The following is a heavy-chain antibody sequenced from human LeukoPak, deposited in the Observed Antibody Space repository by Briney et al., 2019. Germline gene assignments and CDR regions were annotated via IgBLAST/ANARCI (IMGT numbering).Heavy chain of an antibody. V-gene: IGHV1-69*05. CDR3: ARSAYGGNSDYFDY. D-gene: IGHD4-23*01. CDR2: IIPIFGTA. J-gene: IGHJ4*02. Sequence: ASVKVFCKASGGTFSSYAISWVRQAPGQGLEWMGGIIPIFGTANYAQKLQGRVTITTDESTSTAYMELSSLRSEDTAVYYCARSAYGGNSDYFDYWGQGTLVTVSS. CDR1: GGTFSSYA.